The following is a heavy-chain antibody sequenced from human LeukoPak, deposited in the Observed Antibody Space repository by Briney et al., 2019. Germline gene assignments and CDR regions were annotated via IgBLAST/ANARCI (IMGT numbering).Heavy chain of an antibody. CDR3: ARRQPYYDSSGYSFDY. V-gene: IGHV5-51*01. CDR2: IYPGDSDT. D-gene: IGHD3-22*01. Sequence: GESLKISCKGSGYSFTSYWIGWVRQMPGKGLERMGIIYPGDSDTRYSPSFQGQVTISADKSISTAYLQWSSLKASDTAMYYCARRQPYYDSSGYSFDYWGQGTLVTVSS. CDR1: GYSFTSYW. J-gene: IGHJ4*02.